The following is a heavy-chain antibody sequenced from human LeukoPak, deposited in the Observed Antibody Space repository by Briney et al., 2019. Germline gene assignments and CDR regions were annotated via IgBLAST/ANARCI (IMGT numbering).Heavy chain of an antibody. Sequence: GGSLRLSCTASGFTFSDYAMSWVRQAPGKGLEWVSGISGSGGSIRYADSVKGRFIISRDNSKNTLYLQMNSLRAEDTAVYYCARGSGSFALDYWGQGTLVTVSS. CDR3: ARGSGSFALDY. CDR1: GFTFSDYA. CDR2: ISGSGGSI. D-gene: IGHD1-26*01. J-gene: IGHJ4*02. V-gene: IGHV3-23*01.